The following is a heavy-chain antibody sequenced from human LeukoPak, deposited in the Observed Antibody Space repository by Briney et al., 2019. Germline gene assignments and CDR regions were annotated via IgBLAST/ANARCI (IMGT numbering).Heavy chain of an antibody. CDR2: IYYSGST. Sequence: SQTLSLTCTVSGGSISSGGYYWSWFRQHPEKGLEWIGYIYYSGSTYYNPSLKSRVTISVDTSKNQFSLKLSSVTAADTAVYYCARESHRHYDSSAPLDYWGQGTLVAVSS. J-gene: IGHJ4*02. CDR3: ARESHRHYDSSAPLDY. V-gene: IGHV4-31*03. CDR1: GGSISSGGYY. D-gene: IGHD3-22*01.